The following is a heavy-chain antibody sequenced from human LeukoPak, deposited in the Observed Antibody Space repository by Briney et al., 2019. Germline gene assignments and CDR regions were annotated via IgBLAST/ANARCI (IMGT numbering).Heavy chain of an antibody. CDR3: ARDHSYYDSGSYSNVDY. CDR1: GYTFTAYY. CDR2: INPNSGGT. J-gene: IGHJ4*02. Sequence: ASVKVSCKASGYTFTAYYMHWVRQAPGQGLEWMGSINPNSGGTNYAQKFQGRVTMTRDTSSGTAYMELSRLRSDDTAVYYCARDHSYYDSGSYSNVDYWGQGTLATVSS. D-gene: IGHD3-10*01. V-gene: IGHV1-2*02.